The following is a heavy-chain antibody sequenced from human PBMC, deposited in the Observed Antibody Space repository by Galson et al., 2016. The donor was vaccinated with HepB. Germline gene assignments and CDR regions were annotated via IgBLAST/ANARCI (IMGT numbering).Heavy chain of an antibody. CDR1: GFTVSRYY. Sequence: SLRLSCAASGFTVSRYYMSWVRQAPGKGLEWVSVIYSGGGTFYADSVKGRFTISRDNSRNTLYVQMNNLRAEDTAVYHCARDYPGSSGNVGTFDIWGQGTMVAVSS. CDR3: ARDYPGSSGNVGTFDI. J-gene: IGHJ3*02. V-gene: IGHV3-53*01. CDR2: IYSGGGT. D-gene: IGHD6-19*01.